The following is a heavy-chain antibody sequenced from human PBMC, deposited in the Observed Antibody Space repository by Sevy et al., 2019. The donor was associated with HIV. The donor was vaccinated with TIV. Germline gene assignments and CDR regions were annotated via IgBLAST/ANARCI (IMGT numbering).Heavy chain of an antibody. CDR1: GFTFSSYA. D-gene: IGHD1-1*01. J-gene: IGHJ4*02. V-gene: IGHV3-23*01. Sequence: GGSLRLSCAASGFTFSSYAMNWVRQAPGKGLEWVSTISGSGDTTYYADSVKGRFTISRDNSKNTLYLQMISLRAEDTAVYYCAKDEWDGRNWYKDYWGQGTLVTVSS. CDR2: ISGSGDTT. CDR3: AKDEWDGRNWYKDY.